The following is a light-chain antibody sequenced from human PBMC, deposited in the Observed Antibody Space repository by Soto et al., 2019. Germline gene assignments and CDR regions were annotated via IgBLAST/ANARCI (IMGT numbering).Light chain of an antibody. CDR2: DAS. J-gene: IGKJ5*01. Sequence: EIVLTQSPATLSLSPGERATLSCRASQSISSSYLAWYQQKPGQAPRLLIYDASSRATGIPDRFSGSGSGTDFTLTISSLQPEDFAVYYCQQYESSPITFGQGTRLE. CDR3: QQYESSPIT. CDR1: QSISSSY. V-gene: IGKV3-20*01.